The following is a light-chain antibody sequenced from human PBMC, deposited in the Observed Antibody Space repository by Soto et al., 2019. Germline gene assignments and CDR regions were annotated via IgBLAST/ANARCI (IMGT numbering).Light chain of an antibody. CDR1: QSVTSTY. J-gene: IGKJ2*03. Sequence: EIVLTQSPGTLSLSPGERATLSCRASQSVTSTYLTWYQQKPGQAPRLLIHGTSNRATGIPDRFSGSGSGTDFTLIINRLEHEDFAVYYCQQYGSSPGYSFGQGTKLEIK. CDR3: QQYGSSPGYS. CDR2: GTS. V-gene: IGKV3-20*01.